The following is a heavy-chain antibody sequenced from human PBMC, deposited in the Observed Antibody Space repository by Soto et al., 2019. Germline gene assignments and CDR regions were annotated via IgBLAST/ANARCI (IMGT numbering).Heavy chain of an antibody. J-gene: IGHJ6*02. CDR3: AREGTYCISTSCYPHYYYYGMDV. Sequence: QVQLVESGGGVVQPGRSLRLSCAASGFTFSSYAMHWVRQAPGKGLEWVAVISYDGSNKYYADSVKGRFTISRDNSKNTLYLQMNSLRAEDTAVYYCAREGTYCISTSCYPHYYYYGMDVWGQGTTVTVSS. CDR2: ISYDGSNK. CDR1: GFTFSSYA. V-gene: IGHV3-30-3*01. D-gene: IGHD2-2*01.